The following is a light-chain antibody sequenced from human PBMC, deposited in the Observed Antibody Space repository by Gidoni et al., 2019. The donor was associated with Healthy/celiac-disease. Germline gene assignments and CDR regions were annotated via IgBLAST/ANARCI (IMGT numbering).Light chain of an antibody. Sequence: DIQMTQSPSSLSASVRDRVTNTCRASQGISKYFSWYQQKPGKVPKLLIYAASTLQTGVPSRFSCSGSGTDFTFTISSLQPEDFATYYCQKYNSAPFTFGPXTKVDIK. CDR3: QKYNSAPFT. V-gene: IGKV1-27*01. CDR2: AAS. J-gene: IGKJ3*01. CDR1: QGISKY.